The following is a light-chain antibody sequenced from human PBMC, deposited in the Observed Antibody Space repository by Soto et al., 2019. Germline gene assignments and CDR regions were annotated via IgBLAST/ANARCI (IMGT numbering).Light chain of an antibody. V-gene: IGLV2-14*03. CDR3: SSYTSTTTPVV. J-gene: IGLJ2*01. CDR2: DVT. CDR1: SSDVGGYNY. Sequence: QSALTQPASVSGSPGQSITISCTGTSSDVGGYNYVSWYQHYPGKAPNLIIYDVTDRPSGVSSRFSGSKSGNTAALTISGIQAADEADYFCSSYTSTTTPVVFGGGTKLTVL.